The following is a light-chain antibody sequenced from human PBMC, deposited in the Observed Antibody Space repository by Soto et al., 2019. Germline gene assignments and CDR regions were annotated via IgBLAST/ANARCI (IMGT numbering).Light chain of an antibody. V-gene: IGKV3-15*01. CDR3: QQYNLWPRT. CDR2: GAS. CDR1: QSISSL. J-gene: IGKJ1*01. Sequence: EIVMTQSPATLSVSTGERATLSCRASQSISSLLAWYQQKPGQAPRLLIYGASARATGIPARFSGSGSGTEFTLTISSLQSEDFAVYYCQQYNLWPRTFGQGTKVEIE.